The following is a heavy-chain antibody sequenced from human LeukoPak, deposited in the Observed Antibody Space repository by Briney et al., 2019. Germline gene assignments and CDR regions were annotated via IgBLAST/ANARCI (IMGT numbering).Heavy chain of an antibody. CDR1: GYTFTSYY. CDR2: INPSDGST. D-gene: IGHD3-22*01. Sequence: ASVKVSCKASGYTFTSYYMHWVRQAPGQGLEWMGIINPSDGSTSYAQKFQGRLTMTRDMSTSTVYMELSSLRSEDTAVYYCARVSGVGSGYYGIDYWGQGTLVTVSS. CDR3: ARVSGVGSGYYGIDY. V-gene: IGHV1-46*01. J-gene: IGHJ4*02.